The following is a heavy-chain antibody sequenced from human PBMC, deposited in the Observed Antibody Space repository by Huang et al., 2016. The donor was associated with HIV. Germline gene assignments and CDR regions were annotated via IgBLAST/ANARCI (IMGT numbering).Heavy chain of an antibody. V-gene: IGHV3-9*01. Sequence: EWVSGINWNNDNIGYADSVKGRFTISRDNAKNSLYLQINSLRGEDTALYYCAKGTYYFDYWGQGTLVTVSS. J-gene: IGHJ4*02. CDR2: INWNNDNI. CDR3: AKGTYYFDY.